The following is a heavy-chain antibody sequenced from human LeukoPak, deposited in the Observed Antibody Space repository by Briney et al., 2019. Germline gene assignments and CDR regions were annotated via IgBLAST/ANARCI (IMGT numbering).Heavy chain of an antibody. Sequence: SETLSLTCAVYGGSFSGYYWSWIRQPPGKGLEWIGEINHSGSTNYNPSLKSRVTISVDTSKNQFSLKLSSVTAADTAVYYCATNDYGVLGYFDYWGQGTLVTVPS. V-gene: IGHV4-34*01. CDR3: ATNDYGVLGYFDY. D-gene: IGHD4-17*01. CDR2: INHSGST. J-gene: IGHJ4*02. CDR1: GGSFSGYY.